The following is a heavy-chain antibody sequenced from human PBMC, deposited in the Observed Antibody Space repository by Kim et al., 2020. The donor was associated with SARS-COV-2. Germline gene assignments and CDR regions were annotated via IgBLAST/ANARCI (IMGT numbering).Heavy chain of an antibody. D-gene: IGHD1-26*01. CDR1: GGSFSGYY. Sequence: SETLSLTCAVYGGSFSGYYWSWIRQPPGKGLEWIGEINHSGSTNYNPSLKSRVTISVDTSKNQFSLKLSSVTAADTAVYYCARAGDGSANFDYWGQGTLVTVSS. V-gene: IGHV4-34*01. CDR3: ARAGDGSANFDY. CDR2: INHSGST. J-gene: IGHJ4*02.